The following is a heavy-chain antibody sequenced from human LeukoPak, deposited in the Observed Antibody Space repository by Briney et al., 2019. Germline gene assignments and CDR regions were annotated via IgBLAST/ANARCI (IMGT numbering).Heavy chain of an antibody. CDR1: GGSISSSDYY. CDR2: TYYSGTT. CDR3: AGDPRTSSTSFNWFDP. V-gene: IGHV4-39*02. D-gene: IGHD2-2*01. J-gene: IGHJ5*02. Sequence: PSETLSLTCTVSGGSISSSDYYWGWIRQPPGKGLEWIASTYYSGTTHYNPSHQSRVTMSVDTSKNQFSLKLSSVTAADTAVYYCAGDPRTSSTSFNWFDPWGQGTLVTVSS.